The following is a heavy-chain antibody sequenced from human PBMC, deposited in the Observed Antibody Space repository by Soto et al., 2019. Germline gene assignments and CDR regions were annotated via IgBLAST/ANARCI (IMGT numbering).Heavy chain of an antibody. D-gene: IGHD5-12*01. CDR1: GGSFSINA. CDR2: FIPIHGTA. CDR3: ARGPYAWLSGYFFGMDV. V-gene: IGHV1-69*13. J-gene: IGHJ6*02. Sequence: SVNLSCKASGGSFSINAISWGRQAPGQGLEWMGGFIPIHGTANYAQKFQGRVTIIAVESTSTAYMELSSLRSEDTAVYYCARGPYAWLSGYFFGMDVWGQGTTVTVSS.